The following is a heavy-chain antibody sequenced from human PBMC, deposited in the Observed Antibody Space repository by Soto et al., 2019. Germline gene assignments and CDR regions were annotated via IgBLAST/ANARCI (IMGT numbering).Heavy chain of an antibody. V-gene: IGHV5-51*01. D-gene: IGHD6-13*01. CDR2: IYPDDSDI. CDR3: ARALSSSLIDS. CDR1: RYRFTNYW. Sequence: RGESLKISCKGSRYRFTNYWIGWVRQMPGKGLEWMGIIYPDDSDIRYSPSFQGQVTISVHTSKNQFSLKLSSVTAADTAVYYCARALSSSLIDSWGQGTLVTVSS. J-gene: IGHJ5*01.